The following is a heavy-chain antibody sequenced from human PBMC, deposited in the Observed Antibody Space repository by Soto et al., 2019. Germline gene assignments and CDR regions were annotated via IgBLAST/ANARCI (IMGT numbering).Heavy chain of an antibody. CDR2: IYYSGST. J-gene: IGHJ4*02. CDR3: ARHTPAISISDH. V-gene: IGHV4-39*01. D-gene: IGHD2-15*01. Sequence: SETLSLTCTVSGGSISSSSYYWGWIRQPPGKGMEWIGSIYYSGSTYYNPSLKSRVTISVDTSKNQFSLKLSSVTAADTAVYYCARHTPAISISDHWGQGTLVTVS. CDR1: GGSISSSSYY.